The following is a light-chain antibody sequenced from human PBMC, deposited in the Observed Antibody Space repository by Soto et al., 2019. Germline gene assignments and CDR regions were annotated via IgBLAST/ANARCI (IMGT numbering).Light chain of an antibody. CDR2: AAS. J-gene: IGKJ1*01. CDR1: QSITRN. V-gene: IGKV1-39*01. Sequence: DIQMTQSPSSLSASVGDRVTITCRASQSITRNLNWYQQKPGKAPKLLIFAASSLQSGVPSRFSGSGSGTDFTLTISSLQREDFATYYCQQSYSRPRTFGQGTKVEIK. CDR3: QQSYSRPRT.